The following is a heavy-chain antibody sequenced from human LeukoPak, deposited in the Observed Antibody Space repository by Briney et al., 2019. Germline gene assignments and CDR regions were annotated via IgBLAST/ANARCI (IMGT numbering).Heavy chain of an antibody. CDR2: IIGDGSST. V-gene: IGHV3-74*01. CDR1: GYTFNSYA. J-gene: IGHJ5*02. CDR3: ARATLTGSWFDP. D-gene: IGHD3-10*01. Sequence: GGSLRLSCAASGYTFNSYAMSWVRQFPGKGLEWVSRIIGDGSSTAYADSVKGRFTISRDNPKNTLYLQMDSLRAEDTAVYYCARATLTGSWFDPWGQGTLVTVSS.